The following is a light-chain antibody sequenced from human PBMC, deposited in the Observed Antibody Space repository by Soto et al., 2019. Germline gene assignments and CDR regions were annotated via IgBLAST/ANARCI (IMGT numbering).Light chain of an antibody. Sequence: EIIRTHSRATLSVSPGEGVTLSCRASQGIGDTLAWYQHKPGQTPRLLIYDTSARATGVPARFSGSRCGTEFALTMISLQAEDFAVYFCQRYNKGPISFGGGTKVDIK. CDR3: QRYNKGPIS. CDR1: QGIGDT. J-gene: IGKJ4*01. V-gene: IGKV3-15*01. CDR2: DTS.